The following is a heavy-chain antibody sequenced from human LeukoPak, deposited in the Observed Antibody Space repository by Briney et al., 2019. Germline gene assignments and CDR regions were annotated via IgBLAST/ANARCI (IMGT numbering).Heavy chain of an antibody. CDR3: ARRPDLWLDAFDI. Sequence: GSLRLSCAASGFTFGSCWMNWVRQTPGKGLEWIGYIYYSGSTNYNPSLKSRVTISVDTSKNQFSLKLSSVTAADTAVYYCARRPDLWLDAFDIWGQGTMVTVSS. V-gene: IGHV4-59*01. D-gene: IGHD1-14*01. J-gene: IGHJ3*02. CDR1: GFTFGSCW. CDR2: IYYSGST.